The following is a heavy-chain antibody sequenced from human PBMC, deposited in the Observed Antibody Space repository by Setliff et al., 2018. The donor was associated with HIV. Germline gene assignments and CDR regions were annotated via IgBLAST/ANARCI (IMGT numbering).Heavy chain of an antibody. CDR1: GGSISSSSYY. D-gene: IGHD5-18*01. CDR3: ARVGSVIQVTLFGMDV. CDR2: IYYSGST. J-gene: IGHJ6*02. Sequence: PSETLSLTCTVSGGSISSSSYYWGWIRQPPGKGLEWIGSIYYSGSTYYNPSLKSRVTISADTSKNQFSLKLSSVTAADTAVYYCARVGSVIQVTLFGMDVWGQGTTVTV. V-gene: IGHV4-39*01.